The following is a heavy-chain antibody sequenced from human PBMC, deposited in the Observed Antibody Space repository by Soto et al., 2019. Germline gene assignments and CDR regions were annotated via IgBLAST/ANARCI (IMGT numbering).Heavy chain of an antibody. CDR2: IIPIFGTA. CDR3: ARPYYYDSSGYYFDY. CDR1: GGTFSSYA. V-gene: IGHV1-69*06. D-gene: IGHD3-22*01. J-gene: IGHJ4*02. Sequence: GASVKVSCKASGGTFSSYAISWGRQAPGQGLEWMGGIIPIFGTANYAQKFQGRVTITADKSTSTAYMELSSLRSEDTAVYYCARPYYYDSSGYYFDYWGQGTLVTVSS.